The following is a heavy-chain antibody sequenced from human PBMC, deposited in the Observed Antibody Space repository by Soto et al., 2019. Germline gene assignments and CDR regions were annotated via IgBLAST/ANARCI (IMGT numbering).Heavy chain of an antibody. V-gene: IGHV3-33*01. Sequence: QVQLVEPGGGVVQPGSSLRLSCVASGFTFSSHGMHWVRQAPGKGLEWMAMIWHDGTNENYGDSVKGRFTICRDNSKDTLYLQMNSLRVEDTAVYYCAREGPGALRGDFDYWGQGTLVTVSS. D-gene: IGHD7-27*01. CDR1: GFTFSSHG. J-gene: IGHJ4*02. CDR2: IWHDGTNE. CDR3: AREGPGALRGDFDY.